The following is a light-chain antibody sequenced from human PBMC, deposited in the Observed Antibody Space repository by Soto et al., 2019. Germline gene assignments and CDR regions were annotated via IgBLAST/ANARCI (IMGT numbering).Light chain of an antibody. CDR1: SSNIGSNT. CDR3: AAWDDSLNGYV. CDR2: SNN. J-gene: IGLJ1*01. Sequence: QSVLTQPPSASGSPGQRVTISCSGSSSNIGSNTVNWYQQLPGTAPKLLIYSNNQRPSGVPDRFSGSESGTSASLAISGLQSEDEADDYCAAWDDSLNGYVFGTGTKVTVL. V-gene: IGLV1-44*01.